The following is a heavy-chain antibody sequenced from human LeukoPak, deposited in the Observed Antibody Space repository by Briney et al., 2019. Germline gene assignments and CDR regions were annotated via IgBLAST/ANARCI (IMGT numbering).Heavy chain of an antibody. CDR2: IYYSGST. CDR1: GGSISSSSYY. D-gene: IGHD5-18*01. J-gene: IGHJ4*02. V-gene: IGHV4-39*01. CDR3: ASGYCYNY. Sequence: SETLSLTCTVSGGSISSSSYYWGWIRQPPGKGREWIGSIYYSGSTYYNPSLKSRVTISVDTSKNQFSLKLSSVTAADTAVYYCASGYCYNYWGQGTLVTVSS.